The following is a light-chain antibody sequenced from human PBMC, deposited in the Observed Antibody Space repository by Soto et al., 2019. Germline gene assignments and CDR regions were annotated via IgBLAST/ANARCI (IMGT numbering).Light chain of an antibody. J-gene: IGLJ1*01. Sequence: SALTQPASVSGSPGQSITISCTGTSSDVGRYNLVSWYQQHPGKAPKLMIYEVSNRPSGVSNRFSGSKSGNTASLTISGLQAEDEADYYCSSYSRSSFYVFGTGTKV. CDR3: SSYSRSSFYV. V-gene: IGLV2-14*02. CDR2: EVS. CDR1: SSDVGRYNL.